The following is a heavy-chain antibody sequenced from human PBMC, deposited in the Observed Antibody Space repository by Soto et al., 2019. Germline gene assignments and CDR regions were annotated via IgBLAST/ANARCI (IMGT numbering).Heavy chain of an antibody. CDR1: GFTFSSYG. D-gene: IGHD6-19*01. CDR2: ISYDGTNK. J-gene: IGHJ4*02. V-gene: IGHV3-30*18. Sequence: QVQLVESGGGVVQPGRSLRLSCAASGFTFSSYGMQWVRQAPGKGLEWVAVISYDGTNKYYADSVKGRFTISRDNSKNTLYLQMTSLRPEDTAVYYCAKGGSGWYSLDYWGQGTLVTVSS. CDR3: AKGGSGWYSLDY.